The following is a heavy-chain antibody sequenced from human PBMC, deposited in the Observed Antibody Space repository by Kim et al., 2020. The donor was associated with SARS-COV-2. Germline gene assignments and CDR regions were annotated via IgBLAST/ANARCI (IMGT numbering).Heavy chain of an antibody. CDR3: AKGYYGSGTSRGMDV. V-gene: IGHV3-23*01. J-gene: IGHJ6*02. D-gene: IGHD3-10*01. CDR1: GFTFSSYA. CDR2: ISGSGGRS. Sequence: WGSLRLSCAASGFTFSSYAMAWVRQAPGKGLERVSTISGSGGRSYYADSVKGRFTISRDNSRNTLYLQMNNLRAEDTALYYCAKGYYGSGTSRGMDVWGQGTTVTVSS.